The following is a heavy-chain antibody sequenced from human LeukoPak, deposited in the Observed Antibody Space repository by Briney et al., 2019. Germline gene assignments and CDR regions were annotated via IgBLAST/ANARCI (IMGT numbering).Heavy chain of an antibody. Sequence: GGTLRLSCVASGFTFSNYGIHWVRQAPGKGLEWVAFIQFDGSDIFYADSVKGRFTISRDNAKNSLYLQMNSLRAEDTAVYYCARDPPYSSGLFDYWGQGTLVTVSS. V-gene: IGHV3-30*02. D-gene: IGHD6-19*01. CDR1: GFTFSNYG. J-gene: IGHJ4*02. CDR3: ARDPPYSSGLFDY. CDR2: IQFDGSDI.